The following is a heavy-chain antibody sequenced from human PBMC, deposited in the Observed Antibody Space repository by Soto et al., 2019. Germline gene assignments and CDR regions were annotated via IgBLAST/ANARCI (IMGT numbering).Heavy chain of an antibody. CDR3: ASSIEGHYAGYCSGGSYYGYYGMDV. J-gene: IGHJ6*02. Sequence: SVKVSCKASGGTFSSYAISWVRQAPGQGLEWMGGIIPIFGTANYAQKFQGRVTITADESTSTAYMELSSLRSEDTAVYYCASSIEGHYAGYCSGGSYYGYYGMDVWGQGTTVTVSS. D-gene: IGHD2-15*01. V-gene: IGHV1-69*13. CDR1: GGTFSSYA. CDR2: IIPIFGTA.